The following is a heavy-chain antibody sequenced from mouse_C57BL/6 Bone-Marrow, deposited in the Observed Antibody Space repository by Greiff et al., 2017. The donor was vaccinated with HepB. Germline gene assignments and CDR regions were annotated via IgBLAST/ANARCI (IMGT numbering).Heavy chain of an antibody. V-gene: IGHV1-61*01. CDR1: GYTFTSYW. D-gene: IGHD3-2*02. CDR2: IYPSDSET. Sequence: VQLQQPGAELVRPGSSVKLSCKASGYTFTSYWMDWVKQRPGQGLEWIGNIYPSDSETHYNQKFKDKATLTVDKSSSTAYMQLSSLTSEDSAVYYCARSGSSGLYAMDYWGQGTSVTVSS. CDR3: ARSGSSGLYAMDY. J-gene: IGHJ4*01.